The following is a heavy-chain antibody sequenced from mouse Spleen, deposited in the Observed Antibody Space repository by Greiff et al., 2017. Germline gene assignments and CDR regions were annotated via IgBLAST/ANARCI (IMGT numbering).Heavy chain of an antibody. CDR3: ASKGYYGRSRYFDV. CDR1: GYAFSSSW. D-gene: IGHD1-1*01. CDR2: IYPGDGDT. J-gene: IGHJ1*03. V-gene: IGHV1-82*01. Sequence: VKLQESGPELVKPGASVKISCKASGYAFSSSWMNWVKQRPGKGLEWIGRIYPGDGDTNYNGKFKGKATLTADKSSSTDDMQLSSLTSEESAVYCCASKGYYGRSRYFDVWGTGTTVTVSS.